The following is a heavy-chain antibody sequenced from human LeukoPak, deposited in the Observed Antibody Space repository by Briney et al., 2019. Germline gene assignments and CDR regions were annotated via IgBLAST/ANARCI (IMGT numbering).Heavy chain of an antibody. CDR3: AKTPVYDYVWGSYRYPTAGFDY. D-gene: IGHD3-16*02. CDR2: ISGSDGST. CDR1: GFTFSSYA. V-gene: IGHV3-23*01. J-gene: IGHJ4*02. Sequence: PGGSLRLSCAASGFTFSSYAMSWVRQAPGKGLEWVSAISGSDGSTYYADSVKGRFTISRDNSKNTLYLQMNSLRAEDTAVYYCAKTPVYDYVWGSYRYPTAGFDYWGQGTLVTVSS.